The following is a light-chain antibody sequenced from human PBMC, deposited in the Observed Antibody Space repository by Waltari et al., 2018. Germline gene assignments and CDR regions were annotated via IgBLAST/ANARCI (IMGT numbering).Light chain of an antibody. Sequence: QSALTQPRSVSGSPGQSVTISCTGTSGDIGDHDRVSWYQQPPGTDPKLMIYDVSKRPSGVPDRFSGSKSGYTASLTISGLQPDDEADYYCCTYTGGYTWVFGGGTKLTVL. CDR1: SGDIGDHDR. V-gene: IGLV2-11*01. J-gene: IGLJ3*02. CDR3: CTYTGGYTWV. CDR2: DVS.